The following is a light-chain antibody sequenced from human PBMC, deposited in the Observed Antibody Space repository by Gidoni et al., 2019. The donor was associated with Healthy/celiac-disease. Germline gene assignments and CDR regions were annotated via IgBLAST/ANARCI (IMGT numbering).Light chain of an antibody. CDR3: QQYGSSPRT. CDR2: GAP. V-gene: IGKV3-20*01. J-gene: IGKJ1*01. CDR1: QSVSSSY. Sequence: ELVFPPSPGTLSLSPGERAPLSCRASQSVSSSYLAWYQQKPGQAPRLLIYGAPSRATGIPDRFSGSGSGTDFTLTISRLEPEDFAVYYCQQYGSSPRTFGQGTKVEIK.